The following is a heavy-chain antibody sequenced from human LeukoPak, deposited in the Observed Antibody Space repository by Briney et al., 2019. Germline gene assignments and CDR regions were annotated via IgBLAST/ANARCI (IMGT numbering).Heavy chain of an antibody. CDR2: ISSSSSYI. CDR3: ARAGMLRKYQLPAGMDV. D-gene: IGHD2-2*01. CDR1: EFTFSSYS. V-gene: IGHV3-21*01. J-gene: IGHJ6*02. Sequence: GGSLRLSCAASEFTFSSYSMNWVRQAPGKGLEWVSSISSSSSYIYYADSVKGRFTISRDNAKNSLYLQMNSLRAEDTAVYYCARAGMLRKYQLPAGMDVWGQGTTVTVSS.